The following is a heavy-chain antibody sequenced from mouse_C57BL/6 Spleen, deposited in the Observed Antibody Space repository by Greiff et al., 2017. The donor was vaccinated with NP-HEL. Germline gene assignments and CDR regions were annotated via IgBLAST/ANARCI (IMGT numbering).Heavy chain of an antibody. V-gene: IGHV1-64*01. CDR2: IHPNSGST. CDR1: GYTFTSYW. Sequence: VQLQQPGAELVKPGASVKLSCKASGYTFTSYWMHWVKQRPGQGLEWIGMIHPNSGSTNYIETFKSKATLTVDKSSRPAYMQLSSLTAEDSAVYYWALACYSNYGVADWGQGTMVTVSA. J-gene: IGHJ3*01. D-gene: IGHD2-5*01. CDR3: ALACYSNYGVAD.